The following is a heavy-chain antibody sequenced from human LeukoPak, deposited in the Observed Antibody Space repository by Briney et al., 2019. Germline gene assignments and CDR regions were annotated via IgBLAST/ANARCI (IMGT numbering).Heavy chain of an antibody. D-gene: IGHD5-24*01. V-gene: IGHV3-48*01. CDR3: ARDNPRDGRNWFDP. J-gene: IGHJ5*02. CDR1: GFTFSSYS. CDR2: ISSRSATI. Sequence: GGSLRLSCAASGFTFSSYSMNWVRQAPGKGLEWVSYISSRSATIYYADSVKGRFTISRDNSKNTLYLQMNSLRAEDTAVYYCARDNPRDGRNWFDPWGQGTLVIVSS.